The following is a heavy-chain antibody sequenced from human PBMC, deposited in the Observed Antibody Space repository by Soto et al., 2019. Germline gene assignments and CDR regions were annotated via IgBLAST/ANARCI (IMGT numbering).Heavy chain of an antibody. D-gene: IGHD3-16*02. CDR2: IYHSGST. CDR1: GGSISSGGYS. V-gene: IGHV4-30-2*01. J-gene: IGHJ5*02. Sequence: SETLSLTCAVSGGSISSGGYSWSWIRQPPGKGLEWIGYIYHSGSTYYNPSLKSRVTISVDRSKNQFSLKLSSVTAADTAVYYCARGLRLGELSFNWFDPWGQGALVTVSS. CDR3: ARGLRLGELSFNWFDP.